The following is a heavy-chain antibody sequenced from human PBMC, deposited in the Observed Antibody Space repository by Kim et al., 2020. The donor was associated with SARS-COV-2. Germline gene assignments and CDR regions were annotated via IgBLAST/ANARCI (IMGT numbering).Heavy chain of an antibody. CDR1: GFTFSTYA. J-gene: IGHJ3*02. D-gene: IGHD2-21*01. V-gene: IGHV3-30*18. CDR2: ISHDGSNK. Sequence: GGSLRLSCAASGFTFSTYAMHWVRQAPGKGLEWVAVISHDGSNKYYIDSVKGRFTISRGNSRNTVYLQMNSLKPDDTAVYYCAKEIVYYSASHGHAFDIRGQGTVVSVSS. CDR3: AKEIVYYSASHGHAFDI.